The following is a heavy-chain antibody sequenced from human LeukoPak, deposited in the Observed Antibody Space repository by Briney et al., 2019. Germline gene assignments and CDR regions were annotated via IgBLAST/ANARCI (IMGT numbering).Heavy chain of an antibody. D-gene: IGHD2-2*01. CDR1: GFTFSSCP. CDR2: ISGSGGST. CDR3: ASKLLPAAEQGLAY. J-gene: IGHJ4*02. V-gene: IGHV3-23*01. Sequence: PWGSLRLSCAASGFTFSSCPMSWVRQAPGKGLEWVSGISGSGGSTYYADSVKGRFTIFRDNSKNTLHLQMHSLRVEDTAVYYCASKLLPAAEQGLAYWGQGTLVTVSS.